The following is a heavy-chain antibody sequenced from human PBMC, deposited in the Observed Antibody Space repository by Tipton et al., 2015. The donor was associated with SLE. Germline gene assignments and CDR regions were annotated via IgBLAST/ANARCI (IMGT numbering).Heavy chain of an antibody. D-gene: IGHD2-8*02. CDR2: IYQSGLT. J-gene: IGHJ4*02. CDR1: GGSVGSYY. Sequence: TLSLTCDVSGGSVGSYYWDLVRQIPGKGLGWIGYIYQSGLTALNPSLESRITLSLDTSRNQFSLKLTSMSAADTAVYYCAGETAQGLVYWGQGTLFTVSS. V-gene: IGHV4-59*02. CDR3: AGETAQGLVY.